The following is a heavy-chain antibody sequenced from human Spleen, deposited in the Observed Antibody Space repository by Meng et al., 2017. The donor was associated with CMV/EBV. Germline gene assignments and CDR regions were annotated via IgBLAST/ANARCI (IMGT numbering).Heavy chain of an antibody. Sequence: KVSCKGSGYSFTSYWIGWVRQMPGKGLEWMGIIYPGDSDTRYSPSFQGQVTISADKSINTAYLQWSSLKASDTAMYYCAREVIPAAIGWFDPWGQGTLVTVSS. J-gene: IGHJ5*02. CDR3: AREVIPAAIGWFDP. CDR1: GYSFTSYW. CDR2: IYPGDSDT. D-gene: IGHD2-2*01. V-gene: IGHV5-51*01.